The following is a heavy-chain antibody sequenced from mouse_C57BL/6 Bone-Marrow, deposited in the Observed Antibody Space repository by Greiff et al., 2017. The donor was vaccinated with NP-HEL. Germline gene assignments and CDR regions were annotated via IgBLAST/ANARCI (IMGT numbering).Heavy chain of an antibody. CDR3: ARNYGSSFYWYFDV. D-gene: IGHD1-1*01. CDR2: IWTGGGT. CDR1: GFSLTSYA. Sequence: VQGVESGPGLVAPSQSLSITCTVSGFSLTSYAISWVRQPPGKGLEWLGVIWTGGGTNYNSALKSRLSISKDNSKSQVFLKMNSLQTDDTARYYCARNYGSSFYWYFDVWGTGTTVTVSS. V-gene: IGHV2-9-1*01. J-gene: IGHJ1*03.